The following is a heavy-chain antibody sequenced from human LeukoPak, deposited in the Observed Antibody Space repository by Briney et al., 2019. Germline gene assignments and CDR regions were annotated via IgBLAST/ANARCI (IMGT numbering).Heavy chain of an antibody. J-gene: IGHJ4*02. CDR2: ISGSGGST. CDR3: AKLPYYDFWSGYYTLDY. D-gene: IGHD3-3*01. V-gene: IGHV3-23*01. Sequence: GGSLRLSCAASGFTFSSYAMSWVRQAPGKGLEWVSAISGSGGSTYYADSVKGRFTISRDNSKNTLYLQMNSLRAEDTAVHYCAKLPYYDFWSGYYTLDYWGQGTLVTVSS. CDR1: GFTFSSYA.